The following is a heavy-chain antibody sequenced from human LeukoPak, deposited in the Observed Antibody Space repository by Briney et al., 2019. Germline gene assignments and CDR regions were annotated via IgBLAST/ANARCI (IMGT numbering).Heavy chain of an antibody. CDR2: IYYSGST. D-gene: IGHD4/OR15-4a*01. CDR3: ARDRGLTTSGGVGFDY. Sequence: PSETLSLTCAVYGGSFSGYYWSWIRQPPGKGLEWIGYIYYSGSTNYNPSLKSRVTISVDTSKNQFSLKLSSVTAADTAVYYCARDRGLTTSGGVGFDYWGQGTLVTVSS. V-gene: IGHV4-59*01. J-gene: IGHJ4*02. CDR1: GGSFSGYY.